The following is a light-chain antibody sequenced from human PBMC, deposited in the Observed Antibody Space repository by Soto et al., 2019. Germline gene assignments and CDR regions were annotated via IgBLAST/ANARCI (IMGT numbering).Light chain of an antibody. J-gene: IGKJ1*01. CDR2: KAS. V-gene: IGKV1-5*03. CDR3: QQYKTYPTWT. CDR1: QSISNW. Sequence: DIQMTQSPSTLSASLGDRVTITCRASQSISNWLAWYQQRPGKAPKLLISKASSLESGVPSRFSGTGSGTEFTLTISSLQPDDFATYYCQQYKTYPTWTFGQGTKVEIK.